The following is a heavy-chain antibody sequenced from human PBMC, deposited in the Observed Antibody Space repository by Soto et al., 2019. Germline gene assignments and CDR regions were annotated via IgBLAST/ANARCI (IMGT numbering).Heavy chain of an antibody. CDR3: AISAPGGIAAAGGGDD. J-gene: IGHJ4*02. CDR2: IYYSGST. D-gene: IGHD6-13*01. CDR1: CGSISSYY. V-gene: IGHV4-59*01. Sequence: PSETLFLTNTVSCGSISSYYWSWIRQPPGKGLEWIGYIYYSGSTNYNPSLKSRVTISVDTSKNQFSLKLSSVTAADTAVYYCAISAPGGIAAAGGGDDWGQGTLVTVS.